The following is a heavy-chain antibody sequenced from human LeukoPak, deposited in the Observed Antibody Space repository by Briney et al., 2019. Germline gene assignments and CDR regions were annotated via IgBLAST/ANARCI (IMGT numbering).Heavy chain of an antibody. D-gene: IGHD3-10*01. Sequence: GGSLRPSCAASGFTFSSYAMSWVRQPPGKGLEWVSAISGSGGNTYYADSVKGRFTISRDNSKNTLYLQMNSLRAEDTAVYYCAKDLITIVRGVIISGDYWGQGTLVTVSS. J-gene: IGHJ4*02. V-gene: IGHV3-23*01. CDR3: AKDLITIVRGVIISGDY. CDR1: GFTFSSYA. CDR2: ISGSGGNT.